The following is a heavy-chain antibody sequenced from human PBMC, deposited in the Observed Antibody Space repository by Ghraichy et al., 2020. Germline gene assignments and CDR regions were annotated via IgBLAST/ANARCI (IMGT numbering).Heavy chain of an antibody. Sequence: SETLSLTCTVSGGSISSPSYYWVWIRQPPGQGLEWLGTMFYTGSTSYNSSLRSRVTISVDTYKNQFSLKLNTVTAAATAVYYCAMRYYDFWSGYASFDIWSRGTMVTVSS. CDR3: AMRYYDFWSGYASFDI. CDR2: MFYTGST. CDR1: GGSISSPSYY. J-gene: IGHJ3*02. D-gene: IGHD3-3*01. V-gene: IGHV4-39*01.